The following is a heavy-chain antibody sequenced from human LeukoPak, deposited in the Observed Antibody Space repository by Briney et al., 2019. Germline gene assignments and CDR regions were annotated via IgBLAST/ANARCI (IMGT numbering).Heavy chain of an antibody. V-gene: IGHV3-66*01. CDR3: ARGSGWDFDY. D-gene: IGHD6-19*01. CDR2: IYSGGST. Sequence: SGGSLRLSCAASRFTVSSYYMYWVRQAPGKGLEWVSFIYSGGSTYYADSVKGRFTISRDNSKNTLYLQMNSLRAEDTAVYYCARGSGWDFDYWGQGTLVTVSS. J-gene: IGHJ4*02. CDR1: RFTVSSYY.